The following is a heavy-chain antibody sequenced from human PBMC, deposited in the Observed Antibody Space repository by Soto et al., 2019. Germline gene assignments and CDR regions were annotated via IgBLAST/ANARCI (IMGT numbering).Heavy chain of an antibody. CDR3: ARGIQQWQIPYYFAY. Sequence: ETLSLTCTVSGGSISSYYWSWIRQPPGKRLEWIGYIYYSGSTNYNPSLKSRVTISVDTSKNQFSLKLSSVTAADTAVYYWARGIQQWQIPYYFAYWAQGTLVPVPS. CDR1: GGSISSYY. D-gene: IGHD2-2*01. CDR2: IYYSGST. V-gene: IGHV4-59*01. J-gene: IGHJ4*02.